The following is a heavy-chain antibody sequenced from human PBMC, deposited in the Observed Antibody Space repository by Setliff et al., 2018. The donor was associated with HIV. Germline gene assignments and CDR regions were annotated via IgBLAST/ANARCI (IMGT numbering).Heavy chain of an antibody. V-gene: IGHV3-23*03. CDR2: IYSGGSST. J-gene: IGHJ4*02. D-gene: IGHD1-26*01. CDR3: VRGAVGVSAFDY. Sequence: QTGGSLRLSCAASGFTFSSYAMSWVRQAPGKGLEWVSVIYSGGSSTYYADSVKGRFTISRDDSKNSLYLQMNNLKTDDTAVYYCVRGAVGVSAFDYWGQGTLVTVSS. CDR1: GFTFSSYA.